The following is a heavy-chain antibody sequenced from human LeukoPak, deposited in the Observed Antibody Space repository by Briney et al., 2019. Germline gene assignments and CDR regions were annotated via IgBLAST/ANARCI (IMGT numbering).Heavy chain of an antibody. D-gene: IGHD6-13*01. CDR2: ISWNSGSI. Sequence: GGSLRLSCAASGFTFDDYAMHWVRPAPGKGLEWVSGISWNSGSIGYADSVKGRFTISRDNAKNSLYLQMNSLRAEDTALYYCAKESSSRCFDYWGQGTLVTVSS. J-gene: IGHJ4*02. CDR1: GFTFDDYA. V-gene: IGHV3-9*01. CDR3: AKESSSRCFDY.